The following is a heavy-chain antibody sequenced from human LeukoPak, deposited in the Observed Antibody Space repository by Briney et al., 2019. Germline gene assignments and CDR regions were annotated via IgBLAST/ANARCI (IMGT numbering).Heavy chain of an antibody. CDR2: INHSGST. D-gene: IGHD2-15*01. CDR1: GGSLSNYY. V-gene: IGHV4-34*01. CDR3: ARGPRYCSGGSCYCYYMDV. Sequence: SETLSLTCAVYGGSLSNYYWSWIRQPPGKGLEWIGEINHSGSTKYNPSLKSRVTISVDMSKNQFSLELSSVTAADTAVYYCARGPRYCSGGSCYCYYMDVWGKGTTVTVSS. J-gene: IGHJ6*03.